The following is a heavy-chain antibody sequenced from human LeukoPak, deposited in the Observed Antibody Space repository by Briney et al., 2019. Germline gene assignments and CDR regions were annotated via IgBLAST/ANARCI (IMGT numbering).Heavy chain of an antibody. D-gene: IGHD3-22*01. CDR2: ISGSGGST. CDR3: AKGRYYDSSGPNYFDY. V-gene: IGHV3-23*01. CDR1: GFTFSSYS. Sequence: GGSLRLSCAASGFTFSSYSMNWVRQAPGMGLEWVSAISGSGGSTYYADSVKGRFTISRDNSKNTLYLQMNSLRAEDTAVYYCAKGRYYDSSGPNYFDYWGQGSLVTVSS. J-gene: IGHJ4*02.